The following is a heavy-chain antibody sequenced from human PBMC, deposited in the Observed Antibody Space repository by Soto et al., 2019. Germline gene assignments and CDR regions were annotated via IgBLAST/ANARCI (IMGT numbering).Heavy chain of an antibody. CDR1: GYTFTGYY. D-gene: IGHD4-17*01. CDR3: ARRPPRYGDYWFDP. Sequence: ASVKVSCKASGYTFTGYYIHWVRQAPGQGLEWMGWINPNTGGTNYPQKFQGWVTMTRDTPISTAYMELSRLTSDDTAVYYCARRPPRYGDYWFDPWGQGTLVTVSS. J-gene: IGHJ5*02. V-gene: IGHV1-2*04. CDR2: INPNTGGT.